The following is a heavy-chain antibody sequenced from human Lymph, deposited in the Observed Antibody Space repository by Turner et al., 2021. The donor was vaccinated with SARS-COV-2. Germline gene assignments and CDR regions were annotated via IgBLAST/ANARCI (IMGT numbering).Heavy chain of an antibody. CDR3: ARDIPTTADYFDY. J-gene: IGHJ4*02. CDR2: ISSSSSYI. V-gene: IGHV3-21*01. CDR1: GFTFSTYS. D-gene: IGHD4-17*01. Sequence: ELHLVESGGGLVKPGGSLRLSCAASGFTFSTYSMNWVRQDPGKGLEWISYISSSSSYIYYADSVKGRFTIYRDDAKNELYLKRNSLRAEDTAVYFCARDIPTTADYFDYWGQGTLVTVAS.